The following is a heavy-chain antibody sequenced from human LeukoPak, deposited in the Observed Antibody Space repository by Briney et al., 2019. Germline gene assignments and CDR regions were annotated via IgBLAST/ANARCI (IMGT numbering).Heavy chain of an antibody. D-gene: IGHD3-3*01. CDR1: GGSISSGGYS. CDR2: SYYSGST. V-gene: IGHV4-30-4*07. Sequence: SETLSLTCAVSGGSISSGGYSWSWIRQPPGKGLEWIGYSYYSGSTYYNPSLKSRVTISVDTSKNQFALKLSSVTAADTAVYYCARGEADFWSGYTSYWGQGTLVTVSS. J-gene: IGHJ4*02. CDR3: ARGEADFWSGYTSY.